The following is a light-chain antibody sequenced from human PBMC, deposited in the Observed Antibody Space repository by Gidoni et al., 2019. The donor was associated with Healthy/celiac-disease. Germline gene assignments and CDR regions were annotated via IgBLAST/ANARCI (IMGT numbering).Light chain of an antibody. J-gene: IGKJ2*04. CDR3: QQYGSSPRS. CDR2: GAS. CDR1: QSVSSSY. Sequence: EIVFTQSPGTLSLSPGERATLSCRASQSVSSSYLAWYQQKPGQATRLLIYGASSRATGIPDRFSGSGSGTDFTITISRLEPEDFAVYYCQQYGSSPRSFGQGTKLEIK. V-gene: IGKV3-20*01.